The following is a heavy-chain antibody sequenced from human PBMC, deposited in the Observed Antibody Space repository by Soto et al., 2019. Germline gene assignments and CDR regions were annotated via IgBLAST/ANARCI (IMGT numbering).Heavy chain of an antibody. CDR3: TRQNAAAAAPPADD. J-gene: IGHJ4*01. V-gene: IGHV1-18*01. CDR2: ISVSNGYT. D-gene: IGHD6-25*01. Sequence: QVQLVQSGPEVKKPGASIKVSCKASGYPFTTYGINWVRQAPGQGVEWMGWISVSNGYTNYAQNLQGRVIMTADTSTTVAYMELRSLRSDDTAVYYCTRQNAAAAAPPADDWGHGNLVTVSS. CDR1: GYPFTTYG.